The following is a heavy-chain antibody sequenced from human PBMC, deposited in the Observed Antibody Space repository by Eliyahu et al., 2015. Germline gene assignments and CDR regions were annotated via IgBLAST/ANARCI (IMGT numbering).Heavy chain of an antibody. J-gene: IGHJ4*02. CDR3: AREPQPKYKYDNGGDY. Sequence: EVQLVESGGGLVQPGGSRRXSCAASGFTXSXYSMNWVRQAPGKGLEWLSYISTTSTFIYYADSVKGRFTISRDNAKNSLYLQMNSLRAEDTAVYYCAREPQPKYKYDNGGDYWGQGTLVTVSS. CDR1: GFTXSXYS. V-gene: IGHV3-48*01. D-gene: IGHD3-22*01. CDR2: ISTTSTFI.